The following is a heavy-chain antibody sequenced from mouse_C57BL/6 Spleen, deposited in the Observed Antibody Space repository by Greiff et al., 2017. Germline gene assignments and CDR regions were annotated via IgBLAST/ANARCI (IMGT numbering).Heavy chain of an antibody. CDR2: IDPETGGT. Sequence: VKLQESGAELVRPGASVTLSCKASGYTFTDYEMHWVKQTPVHGLEWIGAIDPETGGTAYNQKFKGKAILTADKSSSTAYMELRSLTSEDSAVYYCTRSGTNYFGYWGQGTTLTVSS. D-gene: IGHD4-1*01. V-gene: IGHV1-15*01. CDR3: TRSGTNYFGY. J-gene: IGHJ2*01. CDR1: GYTFTDYE.